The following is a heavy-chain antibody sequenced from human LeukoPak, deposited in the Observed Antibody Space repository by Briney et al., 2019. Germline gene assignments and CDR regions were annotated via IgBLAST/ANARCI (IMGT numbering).Heavy chain of an antibody. CDR3: ARGHWIYDPYFDF. D-gene: IGHD1-7*01. CDR1: GGSISSYY. CDR2: IYYSGST. J-gene: IGHJ4*02. Sequence: SETLSLTCTVSGGSISSYYWSWIRQPPGEGVEWVGYIYYSGSTNYNPSLKSRVTISVDTSKNQSALKLRSVTAEDTAVYYCARGHWIYDPYFDFWGQGTVVSVSS. V-gene: IGHV4-59*01.